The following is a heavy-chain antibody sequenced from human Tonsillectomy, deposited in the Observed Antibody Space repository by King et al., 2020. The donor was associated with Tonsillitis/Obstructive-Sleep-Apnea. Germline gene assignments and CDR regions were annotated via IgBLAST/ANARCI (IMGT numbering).Heavy chain of an antibody. CDR3: ARGGYSNYVDY. Sequence: VQLVESGAEVKKPGASVKVSCKASGYSCTNYGISWVRQAPGQGLEWMGWISGYNGNTNYAQNLQGRVTMTADTSTSTAYMELRSLRSDDTAVYYCARGGYSNYVDYWGQGTLVTVSS. V-gene: IGHV1-18*01. J-gene: IGHJ4*02. CDR1: GYSCTNYG. D-gene: IGHD5-18*01. CDR2: ISGYNGNT.